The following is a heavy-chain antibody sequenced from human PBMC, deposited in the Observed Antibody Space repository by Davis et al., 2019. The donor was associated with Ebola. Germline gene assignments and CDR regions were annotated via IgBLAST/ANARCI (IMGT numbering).Heavy chain of an antibody. V-gene: IGHV3-30*18. D-gene: IGHD2-8*01. J-gene: IGHJ4*02. CDR1: GFTFSSYG. Sequence: PGGSLRLSCAASGFTFSSYGMHWVRQAPGKGLEWVAVISYDGSNKYYADSVKGRFTISRDNSKNTLYLQMNSLGDEDTAVYYCEKAPCTNGGWRMGYWGQGTLVTGFS. CDR2: ISYDGSNK. CDR3: EKAPCTNGGWRMGY.